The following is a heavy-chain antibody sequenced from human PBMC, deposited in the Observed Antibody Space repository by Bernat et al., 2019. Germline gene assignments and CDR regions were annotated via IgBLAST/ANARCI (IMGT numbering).Heavy chain of an antibody. Sequence: QVQLVESGGGVVQPGRSLRLSCAASGFTFSSYGMHWVRQAPGKGLEWVAVISYDGSNKYYADSVKGRFIISRDNSKNTLYLQMNSLRAEDTAVYYCAKDLMEEYCTNGVCYYYYGMDVWGQGTTVTVSS. CDR2: ISYDGSNK. CDR1: GFTFSSYG. J-gene: IGHJ6*02. D-gene: IGHD2-8*01. CDR3: AKDLMEEYCTNGVCYYYYGMDV. V-gene: IGHV3-30*18.